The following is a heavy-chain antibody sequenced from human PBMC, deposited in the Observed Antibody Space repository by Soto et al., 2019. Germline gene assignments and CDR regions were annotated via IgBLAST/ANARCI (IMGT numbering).Heavy chain of an antibody. CDR3: AKNWPVGYSNYYAPFDY. CDR2: ISGSGGST. Sequence: GGSLRLSCAASGFTLSSYGMSWVRQAPGKGLERVSAISGSGGSTYHADSVKGRLNISRDNSKNTLYLQMNSLRAEDTAVYFCAKNWPVGYSNYYAPFDYWGQGTLVTVSS. D-gene: IGHD4-4*01. J-gene: IGHJ4*02. V-gene: IGHV3-23*01. CDR1: GFTLSSYG.